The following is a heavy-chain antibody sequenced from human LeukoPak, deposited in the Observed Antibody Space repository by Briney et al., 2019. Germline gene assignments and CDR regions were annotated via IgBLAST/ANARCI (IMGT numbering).Heavy chain of an antibody. V-gene: IGHV3-21*01. D-gene: IGHD2-15*01. CDR1: GFTFSSYS. J-gene: IGHJ3*02. CDR3: ARGAAGGPDAFDI. CDR2: ISSSSSYI. Sequence: PGGSLRLSCAASGFTFSSYSMNWVRQAPGKGLEWVSSISSSSSYIYYADSVKGRFTISRDNAKNSLYLQMNSLRAEDTAVYYCARGAAGGPDAFDIWGQGTMVTVSS.